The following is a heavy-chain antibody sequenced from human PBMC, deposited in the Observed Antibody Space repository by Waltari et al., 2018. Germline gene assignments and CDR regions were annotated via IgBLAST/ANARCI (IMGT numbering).Heavy chain of an antibody. J-gene: IGHJ4*02. D-gene: IGHD1-1*01. CDR2: ISGNGGST. CDR1: GFTFRHYG. CDR3: ARQSRDGYNYIDY. Sequence: EVQLVESGGGLVQPGGSLRLSCAASGFTFRHYGMTWVRQAPGKGLEWVSTISGNGGSTYYADSVKGRFTISRDNSKNTLYLQMNSLRAEDTAVYYCARQSRDGYNYIDYWGQGTLVTVSS. V-gene: IGHV3-23*04.